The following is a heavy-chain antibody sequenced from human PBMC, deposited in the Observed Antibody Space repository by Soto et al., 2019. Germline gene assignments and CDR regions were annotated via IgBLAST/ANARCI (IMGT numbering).Heavy chain of an antibody. D-gene: IGHD3-3*01. Sequence: GGSLRLSCAASGFTVSSNYMSWVRQAPGKGLEWVSVIYSGGSTYYADSVKGRFTISRDNSKNTLYLQMNSLRAEDTAVYYCAREGDYDFWSGYPMDLDAFDIWGQGTMVTVSS. J-gene: IGHJ3*02. CDR3: AREGDYDFWSGYPMDLDAFDI. CDR1: GFTVSSNY. V-gene: IGHV3-66*01. CDR2: IYSGGST.